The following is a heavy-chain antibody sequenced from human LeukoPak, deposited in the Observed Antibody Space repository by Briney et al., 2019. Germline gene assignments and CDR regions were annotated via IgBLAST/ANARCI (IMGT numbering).Heavy chain of an antibody. CDR2: ISSSSSYI. Sequence: FTXXXYSMNWVRQAPGKGLEWVSSISSSSSYIYYADSVKGRFTISRDNAKNSLYLQMNSLRAEDTAVYYCVRDFRFLEDYWGQGTLVTVSS. CDR1: FTXXXYS. D-gene: IGHD3-3*01. CDR3: VRDFRFLEDY. V-gene: IGHV3-21*01. J-gene: IGHJ4*02.